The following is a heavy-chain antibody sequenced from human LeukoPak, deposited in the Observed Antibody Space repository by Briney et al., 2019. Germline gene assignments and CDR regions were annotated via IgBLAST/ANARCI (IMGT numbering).Heavy chain of an antibody. CDR1: GDSVSSISVA. J-gene: IGHJ6*02. CDR2: TYYRSKWYH. V-gene: IGHV6-1*01. CDR3: ALARSEYHYGMDV. Sequence: SQTLSLTCAISGDSVSSISVAWNWIRQSPSRGLEWLGRTYYRSKWYHEYAVSVKGRININPDPSKNQFSLQLNSVTPEDTAVYYCALARSEYHYGMDVWGQGTTVTVSS.